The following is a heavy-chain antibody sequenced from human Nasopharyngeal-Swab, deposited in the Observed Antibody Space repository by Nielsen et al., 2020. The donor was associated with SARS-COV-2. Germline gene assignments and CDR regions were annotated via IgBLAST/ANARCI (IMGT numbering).Heavy chain of an antibody. CDR2: ISGSGGST. V-gene: IGHV3-23*01. CDR1: GLTFNTYD. J-gene: IGHJ4*02. Sequence: GESLKISCAASGLTFNTYDMTWDRQAPGKGLEWVSAISGSGGSTYYADSVKGRFTISRDNSKNTLYLQMNSLRAEDTAVYYCARDLQGYSGRYFNWGQGTLVTVSS. D-gene: IGHD1-26*01. CDR3: ARDLQGYSGRYFN.